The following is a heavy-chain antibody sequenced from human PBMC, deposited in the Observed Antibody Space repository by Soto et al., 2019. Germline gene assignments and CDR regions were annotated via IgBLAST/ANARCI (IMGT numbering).Heavy chain of an antibody. V-gene: IGHV4-61*01. Sequence: QVQLQESGPGLVKPSETLSLTCTVSGGSVSAGSYYWSWIRQPPGKGLEWIGFIYYTGTTNYNPSLKGGVPMSVDTSKNQLSLNLTSVTAADTAVYYCARVGSTATCFDPWGQGTLVTVSS. CDR2: IYYTGTT. CDR1: GGSVSAGSYY. J-gene: IGHJ5*02. CDR3: ARVGSTATCFDP. D-gene: IGHD2-8*02.